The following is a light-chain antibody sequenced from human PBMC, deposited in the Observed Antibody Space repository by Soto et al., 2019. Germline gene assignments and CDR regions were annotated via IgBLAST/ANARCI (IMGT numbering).Light chain of an antibody. CDR2: DAS. Sequence: DIHLTQSASTLSASVGDRVTITCRASQSVSIWLAWYRQKPGKAPEVLVWDASSLQSGVPSRFSGSGSGTDFTLTISSLQPEDFATYYCQQSYSTPPGTFGQGTKVDIK. J-gene: IGKJ1*01. CDR3: QQSYSTPPGT. V-gene: IGKV1-5*01. CDR1: QSVSIW.